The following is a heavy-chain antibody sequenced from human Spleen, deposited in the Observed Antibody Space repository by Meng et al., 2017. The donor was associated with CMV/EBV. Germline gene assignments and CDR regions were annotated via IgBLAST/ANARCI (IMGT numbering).Heavy chain of an antibody. D-gene: IGHD3-9*01. J-gene: IGHJ5*02. CDR1: GFTVSSNY. CDR2: IYSGGST. CDR3: ARSLTPERNWFDP. V-gene: IGHV3-53*01. Sequence: SCAASGFTVSSNYMNWVRQAPGEGLEWVSVIYSGGSTYYADSVKGRFTISRDNSKNTLYLQMNSLRAEDTAVYYCARSLTPERNWFDPWGQGTLVTVSS.